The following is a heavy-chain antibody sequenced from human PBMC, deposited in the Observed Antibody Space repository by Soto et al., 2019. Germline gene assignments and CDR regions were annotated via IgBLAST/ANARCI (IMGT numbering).Heavy chain of an antibody. CDR1: GYTFTGYY. J-gene: IGHJ6*02. Sequence: GASVKVSCKASGYTFTGYYMHWVRQAPGQGLEWMGWINPNSGGTNYAQKFQGWVTMTRDTSISTAYMELSRLRSDDTAVYYCARDEGYYYDSSGPYYYGMDVWGQGTTVTVSS. CDR2: INPNSGGT. D-gene: IGHD3-22*01. CDR3: ARDEGYYYDSSGPYYYGMDV. V-gene: IGHV1-2*04.